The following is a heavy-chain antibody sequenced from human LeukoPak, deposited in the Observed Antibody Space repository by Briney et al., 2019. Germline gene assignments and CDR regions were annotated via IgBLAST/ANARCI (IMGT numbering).Heavy chain of an antibody. J-gene: IGHJ4*02. CDR1: GFTFSSYG. CDR2: IRYDGSNK. V-gene: IGHV3-30*02. CDR3: ARGVGTAAAFDY. D-gene: IGHD2-2*01. Sequence: GGSLRLSCAASGFTFSSYGMHWVRQAPGKGLEWVAFIRYDGSNKYYADSVKGRFTISRDNSKNTLYLQMNSLRAEDTAVYYCARGVGTAAAFDYWGQATLVTVSS.